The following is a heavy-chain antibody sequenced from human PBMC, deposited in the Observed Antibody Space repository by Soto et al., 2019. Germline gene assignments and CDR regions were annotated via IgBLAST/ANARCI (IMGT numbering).Heavy chain of an antibody. CDR1: GFTFSSYA. J-gene: IGHJ6*02. D-gene: IGHD3-22*01. V-gene: IGHV3-30-3*01. Sequence: GGSLRLSCAASGFTFSSYAMHWVRQAPGKGLEWVAVISYDGSNKYYADSVKGRFTISRDNSKNTLYLQMNSLRAEDTAVYYCARALWERITMIVVVISGGMDVWGQGTTVT. CDR3: ARALWERITMIVVVISGGMDV. CDR2: ISYDGSNK.